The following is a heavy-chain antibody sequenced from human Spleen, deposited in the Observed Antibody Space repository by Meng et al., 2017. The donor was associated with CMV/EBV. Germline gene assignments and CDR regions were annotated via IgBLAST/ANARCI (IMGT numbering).Heavy chain of an antibody. Sequence: TSDFYWSWIRQSPGKGLEWIGYSYHSGATTYNPSLRSRVTISVDTSKNQFSLKLRSVTAADSAVYHCARKTYSHCGGFCYRFRFDPWGLGTLVTVSS. J-gene: IGHJ5*02. D-gene: IGHD2-21*01. V-gene: IGHV4-59*12. CDR2: SYHSGAT. CDR1: TSDFY. CDR3: ARKTYSHCGGFCYRFRFDP.